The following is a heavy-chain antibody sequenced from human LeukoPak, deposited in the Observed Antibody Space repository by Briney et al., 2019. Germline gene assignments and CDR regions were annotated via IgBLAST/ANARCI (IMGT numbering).Heavy chain of an antibody. CDR1: GGTFSSYA. CDR2: IIPIFGTA. J-gene: IGHJ4*02. CDR3: AHGVLRYFDVRYFDY. Sequence: SVKVSCTASGGTFSSYAISWVRQAPGQGLEWMGGIIPIFGTANYAQKFQGRVTITADESTSTAYMELSSLRSEDTAVYYCAHGVLRYFDVRYFDYWDQGTLVTVSS. V-gene: IGHV1-69*13. D-gene: IGHD3-9*01.